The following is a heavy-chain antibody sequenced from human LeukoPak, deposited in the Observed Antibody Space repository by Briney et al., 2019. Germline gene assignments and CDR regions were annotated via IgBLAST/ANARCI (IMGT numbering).Heavy chain of an antibody. CDR1: GFTFSSYW. V-gene: IGHV3-7*01. J-gene: IGHJ4*02. Sequence: PGGSLRLSCAVSGFTFSSYWMSWVRQAPGKGLEWVANIKQDGSEKFYVDSVKGRFTISRDNAKNSLYLEMNSLRVEDTAVYYCASEGTTVTTLDYWGQGTLVTVSS. CDR2: IKQDGSEK. D-gene: IGHD4-17*01. CDR3: ASEGTTVTTLDY.